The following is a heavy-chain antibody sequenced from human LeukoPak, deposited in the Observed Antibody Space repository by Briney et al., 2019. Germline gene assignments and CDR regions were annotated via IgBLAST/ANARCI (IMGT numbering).Heavy chain of an antibody. CDR1: GFSLSTSGVG. CDR2: IYWDDDK. D-gene: IGHD3-10*01. CDR3: APIGLNYYGSGSFDY. V-gene: IGHV2-5*02. J-gene: IGHJ4*02. Sequence: SGPTLVNPTQTLTLTCTFSGFSLSTSGVGVGWIRQPPGKALEWLALIYWDDDKRYSPSLKSRLTITKDTSKNQVVLTMTNMDPVDTATYYCAPIGLNYYGSGSFDYWGQGTLVTVSS.